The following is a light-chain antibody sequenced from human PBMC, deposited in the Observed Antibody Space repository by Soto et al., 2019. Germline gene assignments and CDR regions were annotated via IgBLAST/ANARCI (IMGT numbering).Light chain of an antibody. CDR3: LKYYNSPT. CDR2: GAS. V-gene: IGKV3-20*01. Sequence: IVLTQSPATLSLSPGKRATLSCRASQSLSGSQLAWYQQKPGQAPRLLIYGASTRATGIPERFSGSGSGTDFTLTISRLEPEDFVVYYCLKYYNSPTFGQGTKVDIK. J-gene: IGKJ1*01. CDR1: QSLSGSQ.